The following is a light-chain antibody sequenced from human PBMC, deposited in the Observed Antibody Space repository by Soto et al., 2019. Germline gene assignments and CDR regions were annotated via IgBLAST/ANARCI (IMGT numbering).Light chain of an antibody. CDR2: GAS. V-gene: IGKV3-20*01. CDR3: QQYDNSPRT. Sequence: EIVLTQSPGTLSLSPGERATLSCRASQSININYLAWYQQKPGQGPRLLMYGASSRATGSPDRFSGSGSGTDFTVTISRLEPEDFAMYYFQQYDNSPRTFGQGTKVEIK. CDR1: QSININY. J-gene: IGKJ1*01.